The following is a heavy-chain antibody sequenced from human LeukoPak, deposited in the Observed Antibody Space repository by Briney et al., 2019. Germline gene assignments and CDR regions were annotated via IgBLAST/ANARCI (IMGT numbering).Heavy chain of an antibody. V-gene: IGHV3-9*01. Sequence: GRSLRLSCAASGFTFDDYAMHWVRQAPGKGLEWVSGISWNSGSIGYADSVKGLFTISRDNAKNSLYLQMNSLRAEDTALYYCAKGGGQWLVESYFDYWGQGTLVTVSS. CDR3: AKGGGQWLVESYFDY. D-gene: IGHD6-19*01. J-gene: IGHJ4*02. CDR1: GFTFDDYA. CDR2: ISWNSGSI.